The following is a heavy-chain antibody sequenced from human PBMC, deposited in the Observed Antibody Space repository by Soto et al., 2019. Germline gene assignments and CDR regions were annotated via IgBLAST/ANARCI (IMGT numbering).Heavy chain of an antibody. J-gene: IGHJ3*02. V-gene: IGHV4-39*01. CDR3: ARLPNIGAAAGTPSDAFDI. Sequence: SETLSLTCTVSGGSISSSSYYWGWIRPPPGKGLEWIGSIYYSGSTYYNPSLKSRVTISVDTSKNQFSLKLSSVAAADTAGYSCARLPNIGAAAGTPSDAFDIWGQGTMVTVSS. D-gene: IGHD6-13*01. CDR2: IYYSGST. CDR1: GGSISSSSYY.